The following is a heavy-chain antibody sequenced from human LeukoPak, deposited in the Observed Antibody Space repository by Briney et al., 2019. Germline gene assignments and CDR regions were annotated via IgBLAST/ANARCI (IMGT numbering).Heavy chain of an antibody. CDR3: ARGRLQFLRNWFDP. CDR2: INHSGST. V-gene: IGHV4-34*01. J-gene: IGHJ5*02. CDR1: GFTFSSYA. Sequence: GSLRLSCAASGFTFSSYAMHWIRQPPGKGLEWIGEINHSGSTNYNPSLKSRVTISVDTSKNQFSLKLSSVTAADTAVYYCARGRLQFLRNWFDPWGQGTLVTVSS. D-gene: IGHD4-11*01.